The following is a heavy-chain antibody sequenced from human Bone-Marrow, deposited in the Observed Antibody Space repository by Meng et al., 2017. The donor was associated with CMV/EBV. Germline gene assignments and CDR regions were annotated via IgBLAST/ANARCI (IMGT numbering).Heavy chain of an antibody. CDR1: GGSVITGTYY. CDR3: ARASGTTNLATDY. CDR2: IYYTGST. V-gene: IGHV4-61*01. Sequence: SETMSRTCTVSGGSVITGTYYWIWIRQPPGKGLEWIGYIYYTGSTNYNPSLKSRVNISADTSNNQSSLRLTSVTAADTAVYYCARASGTTNLATDYWGQGTLVTVSS. D-gene: IGHD1-7*01. J-gene: IGHJ4*02.